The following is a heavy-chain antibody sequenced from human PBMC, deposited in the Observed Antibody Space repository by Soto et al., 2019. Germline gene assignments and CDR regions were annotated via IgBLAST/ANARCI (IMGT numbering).Heavy chain of an antibody. J-gene: IGHJ4*02. CDR3: ARGRGPTYYYDSSGYHPPDY. V-gene: IGHV4-30-2*01. D-gene: IGHD3-22*01. CDR2: IYHSGST. Sequence: QLQLQESGSGLVKPSQTLSLTCAVSGGSISSGGYSWSWIRQPPGKGLEWIGYIYHSGSTYYNPSLKSRVTISVDRSKNQFSLKLSSVTAADTAVYYCARGRGPTYYYDSSGYHPPDYWGQGTLVTVSS. CDR1: GGSISSGGYS.